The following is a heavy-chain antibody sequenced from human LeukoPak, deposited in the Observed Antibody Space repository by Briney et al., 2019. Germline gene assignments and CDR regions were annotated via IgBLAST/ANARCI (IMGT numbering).Heavy chain of an antibody. J-gene: IGHJ4*02. Sequence: GGSLRLSCAASGFTFSTYWMGWVRQAPGKGLEGVANIEEYGNEIHYVDSVKGRFTISRDNTKTSLYLQMNSLRVEDTAVYYCARPSFRTGSYFDHWGQGTLVTVSS. V-gene: IGHV3-7*01. CDR2: IEEYGNEI. CDR1: GFTFSTYW. D-gene: IGHD3/OR15-3a*01. CDR3: ARPSFRTGSYFDH.